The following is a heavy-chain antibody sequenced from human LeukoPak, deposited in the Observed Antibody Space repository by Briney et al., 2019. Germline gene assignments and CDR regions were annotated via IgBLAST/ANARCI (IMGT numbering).Heavy chain of an antibody. CDR2: IYYSGST. Sequence: SETLSLTCTVSGGSISSSTYYWGWIRQPLGKGLEWIGSIYYSGSTYYNPSLKSRVTISVDTSKNQFSLKLSSVTAADTAVYYCARRDWGQYYFDYWGQGTLVTVSS. V-gene: IGHV4-39*01. J-gene: IGHJ4*02. CDR1: GGSISSSTYY. D-gene: IGHD7-27*01. CDR3: ARRDWGQYYFDY.